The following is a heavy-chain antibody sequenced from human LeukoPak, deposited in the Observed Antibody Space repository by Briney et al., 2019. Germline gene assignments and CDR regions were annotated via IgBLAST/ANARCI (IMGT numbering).Heavy chain of an antibody. CDR2: IKQDGSEK. CDR3: ARDRRYFDWSDAFDI. CDR1: GFTFSSYW. D-gene: IGHD3-9*01. J-gene: IGHJ3*02. Sequence: GGSLRLSCAASGFTFSSYWMSWVRQAPGKGLEWVANIKQDGSEKYYVDSVKGRFTISRDNAKNSLYLQMSSLRAEDTAVYYCARDRRYFDWSDAFDIWGQGTMVTVSS. V-gene: IGHV3-7*01.